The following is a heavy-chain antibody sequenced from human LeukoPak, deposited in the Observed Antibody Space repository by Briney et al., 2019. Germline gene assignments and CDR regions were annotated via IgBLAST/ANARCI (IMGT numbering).Heavy chain of an antibody. D-gene: IGHD6-13*01. CDR3: ARRISTSWYED. J-gene: IGHJ6*02. V-gene: IGHV3-66*01. Sequence: PGGSLRLSCVASGLIVSSNYLSWVRQAPEKGLEWVSVIYPGGNTYYGDSVRGRFTISRDNSKNTVYLQMNSLRAEDTAVYYCARRISTSWYEDWGQGTTVIVSS. CDR1: GLIVSSNY. CDR2: IYPGGNT.